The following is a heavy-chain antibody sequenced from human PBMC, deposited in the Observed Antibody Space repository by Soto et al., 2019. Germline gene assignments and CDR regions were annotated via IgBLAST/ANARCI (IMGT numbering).Heavy chain of an antibody. Sequence: PSETLSLTFAVYGGSFSGYYWSWIRQPPGKGLELIGEINHSGSTNYNPSLKSRVTISVDTSKNQFSLKLSSVTAADTAVYYCARGGTDYGDYEPYYYYGMDVWGQGTTVTVSS. CDR2: INHSGST. J-gene: IGHJ6*02. D-gene: IGHD4-17*01. V-gene: IGHV4-34*01. CDR1: GGSFSGYY. CDR3: ARGGTDYGDYEPYYYYGMDV.